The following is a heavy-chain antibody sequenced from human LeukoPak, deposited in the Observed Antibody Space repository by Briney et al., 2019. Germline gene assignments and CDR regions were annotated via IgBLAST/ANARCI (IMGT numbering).Heavy chain of an antibody. V-gene: IGHV3-33*01. D-gene: IGHD3-22*01. CDR1: GVAFDSHG. J-gene: IGHJ4*02. Sequence: GGSLRLSCAASGVAFDSHGMHWVCQAPGKGLEWVAVIWYDGSNKDYADSVKGRFTISRDISKNTLYLQMNSLRAEDTAVYYCARARNDYNRSGFSALDYWGQGTLVTVSS. CDR2: IWYDGSNK. CDR3: ARARNDYNRSGFSALDY.